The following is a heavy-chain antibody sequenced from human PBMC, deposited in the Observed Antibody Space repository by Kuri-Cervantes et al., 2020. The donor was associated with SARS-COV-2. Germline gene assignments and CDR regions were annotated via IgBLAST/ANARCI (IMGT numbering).Heavy chain of an antibody. CDR2: ISGSTGNT. D-gene: IGHD6-13*01. J-gene: IGHJ4*02. CDR3: ARDRAPVSAAGPTYFDY. V-gene: IGHV1-18*01. CDR1: GYDFLRNS. Sequence: ASVKVSCKTSGYDFLRNSMSWFRQAPGQGLEWMGWISGSTGNTIYTQKFQDRVTITTDTSTNTGYMELRSLTSDDTAVYYCARDRAPVSAAGPTYFDYWSQGTLVTVSS.